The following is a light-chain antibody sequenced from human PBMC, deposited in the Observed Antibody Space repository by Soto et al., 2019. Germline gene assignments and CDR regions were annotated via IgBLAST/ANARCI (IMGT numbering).Light chain of an antibody. J-gene: IGLJ1*01. V-gene: IGLV2-14*01. Sequence: QSALTQPASVSGSPGQSITISCTGTSSDVGYYNYVSWFQQHPGKAPKLLIYEVSNRPSGVSHRFSGSKSGNTASLTISGLQAEDEADYYCSSYTSSSTLGVFGTGTKVTVL. CDR1: SSDVGYYNY. CDR3: SSYTSSSTLGV. CDR2: EVS.